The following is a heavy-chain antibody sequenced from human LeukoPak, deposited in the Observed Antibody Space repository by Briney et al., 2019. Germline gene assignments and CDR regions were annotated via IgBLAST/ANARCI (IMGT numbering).Heavy chain of an antibody. CDR1: GGSFSGYY. V-gene: IGHV4-34*01. J-gene: IGHJ4*02. CDR3: AREGNPKGLVPAAIDFRLDY. D-gene: IGHD2-2*01. CDR2: INHSGST. Sequence: SETLSLTCAVYGGSFSGYYWSWIRQPPGKGLEWIGEINHSGSTNYNSSLKSRVTISVDTSKNQFSLKLSSVTAADTAVYYCAREGNPKGLVPAAIDFRLDYWGQGTLVTVSS.